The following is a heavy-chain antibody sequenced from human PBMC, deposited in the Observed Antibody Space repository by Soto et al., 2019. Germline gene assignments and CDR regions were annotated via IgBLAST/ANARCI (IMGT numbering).Heavy chain of an antibody. CDR2: ISYDGSNK. V-gene: IGHV3-30*18. J-gene: IGHJ6*02. Sequence: GGSLRLSCAASGFTFSSYGMHWVRQAPGKGLEWVAVISYDGSNKYYADSVKGRFTISRDNSKNTLYLQMNSLRAEDTAVYYCAKDRRLVRHGNLRIYYYYGMDVWGQGTTVTVSS. CDR1: GFTFSSYG. CDR3: AKDRRLVRHGNLRIYYYYGMDV. D-gene: IGHD2-15*01.